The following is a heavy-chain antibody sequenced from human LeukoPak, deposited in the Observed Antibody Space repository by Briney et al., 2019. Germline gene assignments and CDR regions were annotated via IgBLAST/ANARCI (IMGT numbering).Heavy chain of an antibody. J-gene: IGHJ4*02. CDR2: ISNSGSTI. V-gene: IGHV3-11*04. Sequence: PGGSLRLSCAASGFTFSDYYMSWIRQAPGKGLEWVSYISNSGSTIYYADSVKGRFTISRDNAKNSLYLQMNSLRAEDTAVYYCARDKHHYYDSSGFDYWGQGTLVTVSS. CDR1: GFTFSDYY. CDR3: ARDKHHYYDSSGFDY. D-gene: IGHD3-22*01.